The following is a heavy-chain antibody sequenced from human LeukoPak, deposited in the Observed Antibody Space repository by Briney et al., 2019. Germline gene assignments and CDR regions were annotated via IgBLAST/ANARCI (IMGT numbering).Heavy chain of an antibody. V-gene: IGHV4-34*01. Sequence: NTSETLSLTCAVYGGSFSGYYWSWVRQPPGKGLEWIGEINHSGSTNYNPSLKSRVTISVDTSKNQFSLKLSSVTAADTAVYYCARGPPVLGYWGQGTLVTVSS. D-gene: IGHD3-16*01. CDR1: GGSFSGYY. J-gene: IGHJ4*02. CDR2: INHSGST. CDR3: ARGPPVLGY.